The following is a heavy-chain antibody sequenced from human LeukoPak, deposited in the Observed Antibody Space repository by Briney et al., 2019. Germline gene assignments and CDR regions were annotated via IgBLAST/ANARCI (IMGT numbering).Heavy chain of an antibody. J-gene: IGHJ3*02. Sequence: GGSLRLSCVGSGFMFSDYYMSWIRQAPGKGLEWVSYISNDSVDKYYVDSVRGRFTISRDNAKKSMYLQMSGLRVEDTAVYYCARRDWVSGAVRAFDIWGQGTMFT. CDR1: GFMFSDYY. CDR2: ISNDSVDK. CDR3: ARRDWVSGAVRAFDI. V-gene: IGHV3-11*04. D-gene: IGHD3-3*01.